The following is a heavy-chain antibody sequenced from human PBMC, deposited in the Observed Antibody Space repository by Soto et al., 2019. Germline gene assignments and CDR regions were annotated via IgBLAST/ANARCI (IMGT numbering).Heavy chain of an antibody. V-gene: IGHV3-74*01. J-gene: IGHJ4*02. CDR1: GFTLSTYW. CDR3: ARVARGAWGVFDH. Sequence: EVQLVESGGGLVQPGGSLRLSCAASGFTLSTYWMHWVRQAPGKGLVWVSRINKDGSTTNYADAVKGRFTISRDNAKNTLYLQMNSLTAEDTAVYYCARVARGAWGVFDHWGQGTLVTVSS. CDR2: INKDGSTT. D-gene: IGHD3-16*01.